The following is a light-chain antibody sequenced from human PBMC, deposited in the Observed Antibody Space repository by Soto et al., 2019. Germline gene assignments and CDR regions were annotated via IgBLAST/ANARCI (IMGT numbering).Light chain of an antibody. CDR1: STDVGHPYNY. CDR2: EVR. J-gene: IGLJ3*02. Sequence: QSVLTQPASVSGSPGQSITISCSGTSTDVGHPYNYVSWYQHRPGKAPRLMIYEVRNRLSGVSNRFSGSKSGNTASLTISGLQSEDEADYYCTSYTPTGALVFGSGTKLTVL. CDR3: TSYTPTGALV. V-gene: IGLV2-14*01.